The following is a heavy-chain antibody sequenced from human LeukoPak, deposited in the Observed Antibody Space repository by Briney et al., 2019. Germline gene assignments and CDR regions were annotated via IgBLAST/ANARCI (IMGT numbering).Heavy chain of an antibody. CDR3: ARDNGYCSGGSCYHYYMDV. CDR1: GFTFSSYE. D-gene: IGHD2-15*01. J-gene: IGHJ6*03. Sequence: PGGSLRHSCAASGFTFSSYEMNWVRQAPGKGLEWVSYISSSGSIRYYADSVKGRFTISRDNAKNSLYLQMNSLRAEDTAVYYCARDNGYCSGGSCYHYYMDVWGKGVTVTISS. V-gene: IGHV3-48*03. CDR2: ISSSGSIR.